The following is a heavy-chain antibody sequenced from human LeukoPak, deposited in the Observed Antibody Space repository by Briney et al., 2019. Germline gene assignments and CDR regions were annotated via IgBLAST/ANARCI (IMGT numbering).Heavy chain of an antibody. D-gene: IGHD3-10*01. J-gene: IGHJ4*02. CDR3: ARGLLWFGELGY. CDR1: GYTFTGYY. V-gene: IGHV1-2*02. Sequence: ASVKVSCKASGYTFTGYYMQWVRQAPGQGFEWMGWINPNSGDTNYAQSFQGRVTMTRDTSISTVYMELSRLRYDDTAVYYCARGLLWFGELGYWGQGTLVTVSS. CDR2: INPNSGDT.